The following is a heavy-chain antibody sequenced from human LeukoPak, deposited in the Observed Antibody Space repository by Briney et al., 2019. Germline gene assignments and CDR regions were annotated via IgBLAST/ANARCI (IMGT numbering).Heavy chain of an antibody. D-gene: IGHD5-18*01. Sequence: GGSLRLSCAASGFTFSNYAMSWVRQAPGKGLEWVSTISGSGGSTYFADSVKGRFSISRDNSKNTLFLQMNSLRAEDTAVYYCAKGNGYSYGRYYFDYWGQGTLVTVSS. CDR1: GFTFSNYA. J-gene: IGHJ4*02. CDR2: ISGSGGST. CDR3: AKGNGYSYGRYYFDY. V-gene: IGHV3-23*01.